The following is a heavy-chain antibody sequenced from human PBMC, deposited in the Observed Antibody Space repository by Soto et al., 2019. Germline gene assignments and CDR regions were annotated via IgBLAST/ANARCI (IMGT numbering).Heavy chain of an antibody. CDR3: VRDIDWNVDY. D-gene: IGHD3-9*01. CDR1: GYTFSNYG. CDR2: ININNGHT. Sequence: QVHLVQSGTEVKKPGASVKVSCKASGYTFSNYGITWVRQAPGQGLEWVGWININNGHTNYAQNLQDRVTVSTDTPTSTAFMELKSLRFDDTAVYYCVRDIDWNVDYWGQGTLVTVSS. V-gene: IGHV1-18*01. J-gene: IGHJ4*02.